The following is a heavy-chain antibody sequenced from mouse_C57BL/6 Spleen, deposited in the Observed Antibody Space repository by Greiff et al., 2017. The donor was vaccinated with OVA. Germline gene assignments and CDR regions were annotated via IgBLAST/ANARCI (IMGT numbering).Heavy chain of an antibody. CDR1: GYAFSSSW. V-gene: IGHV1-82*01. Sequence: QVQLQQSGPELVKPGASVKISCKASGYAFSSSWMNWVKQRPGKGLEWIGRIYPGDGDTNYNGKFKGKATLTADKSSSTAYMQLSSLTSEDSAVYFCASSSPWFAYWGQGTLVTVSA. CDR2: IYPGDGDT. CDR3: ASSSPWFAY. D-gene: IGHD1-1*01. J-gene: IGHJ3*01.